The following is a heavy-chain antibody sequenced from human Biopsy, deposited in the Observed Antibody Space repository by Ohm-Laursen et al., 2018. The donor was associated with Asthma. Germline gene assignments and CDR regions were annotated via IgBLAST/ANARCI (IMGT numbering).Heavy chain of an antibody. CDR3: ASQSSGPDFWSGYYSLDY. V-gene: IGHV3-30*03. CDR2: ISYDGSNK. D-gene: IGHD3-3*01. CDR1: GFTFSSYG. J-gene: IGHJ4*02. Sequence: SLRLSCSASGFTFSSYGMHWVRQAPGKGLEWVAVISYDGSNKYYADSVKGRFTISRDNSKNTLYLQMNSLRAEDTAVYYCASQSSGPDFWSGYYSLDYWGREPWSPSPQ.